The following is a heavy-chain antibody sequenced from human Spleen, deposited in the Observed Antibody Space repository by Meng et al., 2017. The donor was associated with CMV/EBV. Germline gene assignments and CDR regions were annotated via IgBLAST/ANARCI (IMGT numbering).Heavy chain of an antibody. V-gene: IGHV6-1*01. CDR1: GDSVSSNSAA. J-gene: IGHJ5*02. Sequence: QGQLQQSGPGLVKPPQTLSPTCAISGDSVSSNSAAWNWIRQSPSRGLEWLGRTYYRSKWYNDYAVSVKSRITINPDTSKNQFSLQLNSVTPEDTAVYYCARQIEYSSSSGGSNWFDPWGQGTLVTVSS. CDR3: ARQIEYSSSSGGSNWFDP. D-gene: IGHD6-6*01. CDR2: TYYRSKWYN.